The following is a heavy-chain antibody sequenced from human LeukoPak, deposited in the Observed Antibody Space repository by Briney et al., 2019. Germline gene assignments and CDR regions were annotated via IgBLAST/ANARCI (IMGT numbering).Heavy chain of an antibody. Sequence: EASVKVSCKASGYTFTGHYIHWVRQAPGQGLEWMGWINPNNGGTNYGQKFQGRVTMTRDTSISTAYMGLSRLRSDDTAVYYCARNIKAAIGYGMDVWGQGTTVTVSS. CDR2: INPNNGGT. J-gene: IGHJ6*02. D-gene: IGHD6-13*01. V-gene: IGHV1-2*02. CDR3: ARNIKAAIGYGMDV. CDR1: GYTFTGHY.